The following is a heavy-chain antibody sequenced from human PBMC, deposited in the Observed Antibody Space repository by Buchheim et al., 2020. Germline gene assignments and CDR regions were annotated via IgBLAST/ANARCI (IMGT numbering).Heavy chain of an antibody. CDR2: VYYNGGT. J-gene: IGHJ4*02. Sequence: QVQLQESGPGLVKPSETLSLTCTVSGGSVSNGSHYWSWVRQPPGKGLEWIGYVYYNGGTNYNPSLKSRVTIPIDTSKDQFSRRLSSVSAADTAAYYCARVARSSGIDYWGQGTL. V-gene: IGHV4-61*01. CDR1: GGSVSNGSHY. CDR3: ARVARSSGIDY. D-gene: IGHD3-22*01.